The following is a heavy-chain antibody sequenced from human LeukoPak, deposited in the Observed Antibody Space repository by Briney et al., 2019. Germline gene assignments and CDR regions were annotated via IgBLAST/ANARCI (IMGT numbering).Heavy chain of an antibody. CDR2: ISNSGATT. J-gene: IGHJ4*02. Sequence: GGSLRLSCAASGFTFSYYEMNWVRQAPGKGLEWVSYISNSGATTYYADSVKGRFTISRDNAKSSLFLQMNSLRAEDTGVYYCARATFSSSGHSYWGQGTLVTVSS. CDR3: ARATFSSSGHSY. CDR1: GFTFSYYE. V-gene: IGHV3-48*03. D-gene: IGHD6-13*01.